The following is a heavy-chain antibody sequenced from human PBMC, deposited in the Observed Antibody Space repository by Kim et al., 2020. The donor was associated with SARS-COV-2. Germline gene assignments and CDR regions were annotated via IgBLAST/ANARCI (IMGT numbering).Heavy chain of an antibody. V-gene: IGHV3-7*01. CDR3: ARFGYALDY. Sequence: REKYYGDAVKGRFTISRDNSKNSLYLQMNSLRAEDTAVYYCARFGYALDYWGQGTLVTVSS. J-gene: IGHJ4*02. D-gene: IGHD2-2*01. CDR2: REK.